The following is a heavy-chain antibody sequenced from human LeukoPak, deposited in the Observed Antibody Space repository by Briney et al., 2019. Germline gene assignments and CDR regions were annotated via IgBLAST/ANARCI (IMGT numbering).Heavy chain of an antibody. CDR1: GGSISSGDNY. CDR2: IYNTGST. CDR3: ARGRAWNYPHYYFDY. Sequence: SETLFLTCTVSGGSISSGDNYWSWIRQHPGKDLEWIGYIYNTGSTYYNPSLESRVTISIDTSKNQLSLKLNSVTAADTAVYYCARGRAWNYPHYYFDYWGQGTLVTVSS. V-gene: IGHV4-31*03. D-gene: IGHD1-7*01. J-gene: IGHJ4*02.